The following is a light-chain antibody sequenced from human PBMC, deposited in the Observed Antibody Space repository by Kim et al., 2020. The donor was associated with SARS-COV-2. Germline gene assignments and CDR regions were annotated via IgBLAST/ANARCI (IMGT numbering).Light chain of an antibody. V-gene: IGLV2-14*01. Sequence: QSALTQPAPVSGSPGQSITISCTGTSSDVGGYNYVSWYQQYPGKAPKLMIYEVNYRPSGVSNRFSGSKSGNTASLTISGLQAEDEADYYCSSYTSSSSLAYVFGTGTKVTVL. CDR1: SSDVGGYNY. CDR2: EVN. J-gene: IGLJ1*01. CDR3: SSYTSSSSLAYV.